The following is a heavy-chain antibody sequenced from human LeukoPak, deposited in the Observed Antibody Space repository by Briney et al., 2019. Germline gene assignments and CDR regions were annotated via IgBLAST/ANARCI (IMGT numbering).Heavy chain of an antibody. CDR2: ISSSSSYT. CDR3: ARLVTTVIGAFDI. CDR1: GFTFSDYY. D-gene: IGHD4-17*01. Sequence: GGSLRLSCAASGFTFSDYYMSWIRQAPGKGLEWVSYISSSSSYTNYAHSVKGRFTISRDNAKNSLYLQMNSLRAEDTAVYYCARLVTTVIGAFDIWGQGTMVTVSS. J-gene: IGHJ3*02. V-gene: IGHV3-11*06.